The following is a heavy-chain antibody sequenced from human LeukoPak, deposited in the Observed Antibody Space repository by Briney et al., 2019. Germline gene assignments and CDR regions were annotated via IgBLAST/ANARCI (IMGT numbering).Heavy chain of an antibody. V-gene: IGHV3-30*18. CDR1: GFTFSSYG. CDR3: AKDQESSGWSEYYFDY. CDR2: ISYDGSNK. J-gene: IGHJ4*02. D-gene: IGHD6-19*01. Sequence: GGSPRLSCAASGFTFSSYGMHWVRQAPGKGLEWVAVISYDGSNKYYADSVKGRFTISRDNSKNTLYLQMNSLRAEDTAVYYCAKDQESSGWSEYYFDYWGQGTLVTVSS.